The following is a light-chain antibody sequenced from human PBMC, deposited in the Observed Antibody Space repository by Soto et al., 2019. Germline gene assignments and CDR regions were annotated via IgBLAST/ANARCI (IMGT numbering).Light chain of an antibody. CDR3: QQYGNSPWT. CDR1: QSVSSY. CDR2: GAS. V-gene: IGKV3-20*01. Sequence: EIVMTQSPATLSVSPGERATLSCRASQSVSSYLAWYQQKPGQAPRLLIYGASSRATGIPDRFSGSGSGTDFTLTISRLEPEDFAVYYCQQYGNSPWTFGQGTKV. J-gene: IGKJ1*01.